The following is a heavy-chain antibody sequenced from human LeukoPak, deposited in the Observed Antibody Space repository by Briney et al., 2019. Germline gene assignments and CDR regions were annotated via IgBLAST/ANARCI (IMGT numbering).Heavy chain of an antibody. D-gene: IGHD5-24*01. V-gene: IGHV3-23*01. Sequence: GGSLRLSCAASGFTFSSYGMSWVRQAPGKGLEWVSAISGSGGSTYYADSVKGRFTISRDNSKNTLYVQMNSLRAEDTAVYYCAKDPGLEYYYYYMDVWGKGTTVTVSS. CDR3: AKDPGLEYYYYYMDV. J-gene: IGHJ6*03. CDR2: ISGSGGST. CDR1: GFTFSSYG.